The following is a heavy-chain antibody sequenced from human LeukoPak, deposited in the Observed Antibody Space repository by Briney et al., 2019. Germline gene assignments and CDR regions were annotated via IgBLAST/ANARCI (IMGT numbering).Heavy chain of an antibody. D-gene: IGHD3-22*01. CDR1: GGSISSYY. CDR3: ARRPTYYYDSSGYYNWFDP. V-gene: IGHV4-59*08. J-gene: IGHJ5*02. CDR2: IYYSGST. Sequence: SETLSLTCTVSGGSISSYYWSWIRQPPGKGLEWIGYIYYSGSTNYNPSLKSRVTISVDTSENQFSLKLSSVTAADTAVYYCARRPTYYYDSSGYYNWFDPWGQGTLVTVSS.